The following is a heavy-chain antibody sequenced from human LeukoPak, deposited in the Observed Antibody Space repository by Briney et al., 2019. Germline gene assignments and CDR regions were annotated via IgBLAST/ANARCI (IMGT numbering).Heavy chain of an antibody. V-gene: IGHV3-53*01. J-gene: IGHJ6*04. CDR2: IYSGGST. Sequence: PGGSLRLSCAASGFTVSSNYMSWVRQAPGKGLEWVSVIYSGGSTYYADSVKGRFIISRDNSKNTLYLQMNSLRAEDTAVYYCARAGGIAAAGFVDVWGKGTTVTVSS. CDR1: GFTVSSNY. D-gene: IGHD6-25*01. CDR3: ARAGGIAAAGFVDV.